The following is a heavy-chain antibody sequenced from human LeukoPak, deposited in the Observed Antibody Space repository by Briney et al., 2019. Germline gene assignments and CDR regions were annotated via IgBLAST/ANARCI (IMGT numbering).Heavy chain of an antibody. CDR2: IYHSGST. J-gene: IGHJ4*02. CDR3: SRRFSNYFFDY. Sequence: PSETLSLTCAVSGYSITSGYYWAWIRQPPGKGLEWIGNIYHSGSTYYNPSLKSRVTVSVDTSKNQFSLKLSSVTAADTAVYYGSRRFSNYFFDYWGPGTLVTVPS. D-gene: IGHD4-11*01. CDR1: GYSITSGYY. V-gene: IGHV4-38-2*01.